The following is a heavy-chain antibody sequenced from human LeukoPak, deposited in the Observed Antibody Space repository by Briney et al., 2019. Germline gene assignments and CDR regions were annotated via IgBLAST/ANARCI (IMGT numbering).Heavy chain of an antibody. Sequence: GSVKDSPKPSLYTLTSYNISSVRQAPGQGRGWMGIINPSGGSTSYAQKFQGRVTMTRDRSTSTVYMELSSLRPEDTAVYYCARAGYQLVGIYYYMDVWGKGTTVTVSS. CDR1: LYTLTSYN. J-gene: IGHJ6*03. CDR3: ARAGYQLVGIYYYMDV. D-gene: IGHD2-2*01. V-gene: IGHV1-46*01. CDR2: INPSGGST.